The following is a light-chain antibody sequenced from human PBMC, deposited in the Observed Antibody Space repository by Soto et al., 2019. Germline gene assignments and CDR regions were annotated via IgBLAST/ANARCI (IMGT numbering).Light chain of an antibody. V-gene: IGLV2-14*01. Sequence: QSALTQPASVSGSPGQSITISCTGTSSDIGGHEFVSWYQHQPGRAPRLIIFEVSHRPSGISHRFSGSKSGNTASLTISGLQTDDEATYYCSSYSSRSTLYVFGSGTKLTVL. CDR3: SSYSSRSTLYV. CDR1: SSDIGGHEF. J-gene: IGLJ1*01. CDR2: EVS.